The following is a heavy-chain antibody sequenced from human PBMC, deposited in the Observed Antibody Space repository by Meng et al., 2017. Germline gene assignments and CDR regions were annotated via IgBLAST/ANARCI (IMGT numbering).Heavy chain of an antibody. V-gene: IGHV1-69*13. CDR2: IIPIFGTA. CDR3: ARGQATSRDYYYGMDV. Sequence: SVKVSCKASGGTFSSYAISWVRQAPGQGLERMGGIIPIFGTANYAQKFQGRVTITADESTSTAYMELSSLRSEDTAVYYCARGQATSRDYYYGMDVWGQGTTGTVSS. D-gene: IGHD1-1*01. CDR1: GGTFSSYA. J-gene: IGHJ6*02.